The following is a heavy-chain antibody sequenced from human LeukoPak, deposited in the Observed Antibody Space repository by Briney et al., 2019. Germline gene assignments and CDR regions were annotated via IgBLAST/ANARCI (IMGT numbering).Heavy chain of an antibody. J-gene: IGHJ6*02. CDR3: AKDRGSYYYYYGMDV. CDR1: GFTFSSFG. V-gene: IGHV3-30*18. CDR2: TPNDRRNN. D-gene: IGHD1-26*01. Sequence: GGSLRLSRAASGFTFSSFGMHWVCQAPDKGLEWVAVTPNDRRNNYYAESVKGRFTISRDNSKNTLYLQMNSLRAEDTAVYYCAKDRGSYYYYYGMDVWGQGTTVTVSS.